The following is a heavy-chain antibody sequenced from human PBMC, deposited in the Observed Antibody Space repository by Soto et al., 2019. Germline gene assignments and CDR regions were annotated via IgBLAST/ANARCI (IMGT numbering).Heavy chain of an antibody. D-gene: IGHD3-3*01. CDR1: GDSVSSNSAA. Sequence: PSQTLSLTCAISGDSVSSNSAAWNWIRQSPSRGLEWLGRTYYRSKWHNDYAVSVKSRITINPDTSKNQFSLQLNSVTPEDTAVYYCARGLRFLEWLLHVVWGQGTMVTVSS. J-gene: IGHJ3*01. CDR3: ARGLRFLEWLLHVV. CDR2: TYYRSKWHN. V-gene: IGHV6-1*01.